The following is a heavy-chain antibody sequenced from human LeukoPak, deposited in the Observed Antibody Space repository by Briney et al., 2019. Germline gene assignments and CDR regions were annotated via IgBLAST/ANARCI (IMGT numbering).Heavy chain of an antibody. D-gene: IGHD2-15*01. CDR3: ARERERGGSSRHFDY. CDR2: ISGSGDYT. CDR1: GFTFSSYA. J-gene: IGHJ4*02. Sequence: GGSLRLSCAASGFTFSSYAMGWVRQAPGKGLEWISTISGSGDYTFYADSVKGRFTISTDSSQNSLFLQMNSLTADDTAIYYCARERERGGSSRHFDYGGKGTRVTVPS. V-gene: IGHV3-23*01.